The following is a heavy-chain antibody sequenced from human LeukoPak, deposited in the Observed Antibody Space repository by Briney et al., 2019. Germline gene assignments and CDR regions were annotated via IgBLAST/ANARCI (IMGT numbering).Heavy chain of an antibody. CDR3: AAPGVPAATYYFDY. CDR1: GFTFSSYS. Sequence: KAGGSLRLSCAASGFTFSSYSVNWVRQAPGKGLGWVSSISSSSSYIYYADSVKGRFTISRDNSKNTVYLQMNSLRAEDTAVYYCAAPGVPAATYYFDYWGQGTLVTVSS. D-gene: IGHD2-2*01. J-gene: IGHJ4*02. V-gene: IGHV3-21*01. CDR2: ISSSSSYI.